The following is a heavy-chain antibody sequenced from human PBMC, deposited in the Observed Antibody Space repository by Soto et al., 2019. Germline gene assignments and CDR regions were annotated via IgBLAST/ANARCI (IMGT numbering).Heavy chain of an antibody. V-gene: IGHV3-49*03. Sequence: PGGSLRLSCTASGFTFGDYAMSWFRQAPGKGLEWVGFIRSKAYGGTTEYAASVKGRFTISRDDSKSIAYLQMNSLKTEDTAVYYCTRVAVAGPPGYWGQGTLVTVSS. CDR1: GFTFGDYA. J-gene: IGHJ4*02. CDR3: TRVAVAGPPGY. D-gene: IGHD6-19*01. CDR2: IRSKAYGGTT.